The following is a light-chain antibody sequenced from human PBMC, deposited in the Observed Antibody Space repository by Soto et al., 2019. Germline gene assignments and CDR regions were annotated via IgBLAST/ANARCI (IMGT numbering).Light chain of an antibody. CDR2: DAS. CDR1: QSVSSSD. CDR3: QQYDNLPRT. J-gene: IGKJ1*01. Sequence: EIVLTQSPGTLSLSPGERATLSCRASQSVSSSDLAWYQQKPGQAPRLLIYDASNRATGIPARFSGSGSETDFTLTISSLEPEDFATYYCQQYDNLPRTFGQGTKVDIK. V-gene: IGKV3-20*01.